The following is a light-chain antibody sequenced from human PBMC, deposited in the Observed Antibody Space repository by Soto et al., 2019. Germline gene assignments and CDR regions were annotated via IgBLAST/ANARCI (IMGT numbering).Light chain of an antibody. CDR3: QQLNSYPYT. V-gene: IGKV1-9*01. CDR1: QGISSY. J-gene: IGKJ2*01. Sequence: DIQLTQSPSFLSASVGDRVTITCRASQGISSYLAWYQQKPGKAPKLLIYAASTLQSGVPSRFSGSGSVTEFTRTISSLPPEDFATYYCQQLNSYPYTLGQGTKLEIK. CDR2: AAS.